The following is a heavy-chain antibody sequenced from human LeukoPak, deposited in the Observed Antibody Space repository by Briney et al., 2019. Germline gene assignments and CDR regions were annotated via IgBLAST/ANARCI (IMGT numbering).Heavy chain of an antibody. D-gene: IGHD2-15*01. J-gene: IGHJ4*02. V-gene: IGHV1-2*02. CDR2: INPRDGGT. Sequence: ASLKASCKGSGYTFTAYYLHWVPQAPGQGLEWVGYINPRDGGTSSPPNFRGRVTMTTDASSSTVYMELSRLTSDDTAIYYCAREGNGLLSKDLDYWGQGTLVTVSS. CDR3: AREGNGLLSKDLDY. CDR1: GYTFTAYY.